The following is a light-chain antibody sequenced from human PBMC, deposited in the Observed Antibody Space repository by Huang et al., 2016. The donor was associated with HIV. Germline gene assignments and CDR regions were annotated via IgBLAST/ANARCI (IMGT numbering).Light chain of an antibody. CDR2: GSS. Sequence: EIVMTQSPATLSLSPGERATLSCRANKSVSTNLAWYQQRLGQAPRLLVYGSSIRDAGIPARFSGSGSGTDFTLTISSLQSEDVALYFCQQYNNWLLSFGGGTKVDI. V-gene: IGKV3D-15*01. CDR1: KSVSTN. J-gene: IGKJ4*01. CDR3: QQYNNWLLS.